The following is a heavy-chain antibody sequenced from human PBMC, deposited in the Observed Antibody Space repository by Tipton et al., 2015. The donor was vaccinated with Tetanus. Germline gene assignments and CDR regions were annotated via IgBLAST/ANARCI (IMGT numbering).Heavy chain of an antibody. Sequence: SLRLFCAASGFTFSSDWMHWVRQVPGKGLVWVSRINNDGSSTNYADSVKGRFTISRDNAKNTLYLQMDNLRDEDTAIYYCAKAFVYYNGMDVWGQGTTVIVSS. V-gene: IGHV3-74*01. CDR1: GFTFSSDW. CDR3: AKAFVYYNGMDV. J-gene: IGHJ6*02. CDR2: INNDGSST. D-gene: IGHD3-10*01.